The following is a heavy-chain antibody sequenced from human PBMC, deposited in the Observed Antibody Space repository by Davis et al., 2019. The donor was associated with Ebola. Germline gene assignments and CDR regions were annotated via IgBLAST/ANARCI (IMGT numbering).Heavy chain of an antibody. CDR3: AKGWGSSGWYYFDY. V-gene: IGHV3-23*01. Sequence: GGSLRLSCAVSGGSISSSSWWSWVRQPPGKGLEWVSGISSSGDSTYYADSVKGRFTISRDNSKNTLYLQMNSLRAEDTAVYYCAKGWGSSGWYYFDYWGQGTLVTVSS. D-gene: IGHD6-19*01. CDR1: GGSISSSS. J-gene: IGHJ4*02. CDR2: ISSSGDST.